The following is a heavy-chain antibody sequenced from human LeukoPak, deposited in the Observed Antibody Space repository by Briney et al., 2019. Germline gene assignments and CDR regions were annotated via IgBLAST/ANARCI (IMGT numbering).Heavy chain of an antibody. Sequence: SETLSLTCTVSDDSIISNSVFCAWIRQPPGKGLEWIGSIYYSGSTYYNPSLKSRVTISVDTSKNQFSLKLSSVAAADTAVYYCARRGTGIVVVPAASLAFDIWGQGTMVTVSS. CDR1: DDSIISNSVF. J-gene: IGHJ3*02. D-gene: IGHD2-2*01. CDR2: IYYSGST. CDR3: ARRGTGIVVVPAASLAFDI. V-gene: IGHV4-39*01.